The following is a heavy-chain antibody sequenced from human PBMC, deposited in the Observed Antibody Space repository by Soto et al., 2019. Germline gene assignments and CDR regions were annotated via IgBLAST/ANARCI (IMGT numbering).Heavy chain of an antibody. V-gene: IGHV3-33*01. D-gene: IGHD3-10*01. Sequence: SLRLSCAPSEFSFSSYGIHWARQAPGKGLEWVAVIWYDGSNKVYADSVKGRFTISRDNSENTLYLQMNSLRAEDTAVYYCARDLAGDYGALDTWGQGTMVTVSS. CDR3: ARDLAGDYGALDT. CDR2: IWYDGSNK. CDR1: EFSFSSYG. J-gene: IGHJ3*02.